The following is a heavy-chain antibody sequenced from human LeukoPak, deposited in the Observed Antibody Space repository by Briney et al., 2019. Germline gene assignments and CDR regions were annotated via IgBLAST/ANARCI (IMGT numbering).Heavy chain of an antibody. Sequence: SETLSLTCTVSGGSISSSSYYWGWIRQPPGKGLEWIGSIYYSGSTYYNPSLKSRVTIFVDTSKNQFSLKLSSVTAADTAVYYCARVAAAGGSEYFQHWGQGTLVTVSS. J-gene: IGHJ1*01. CDR3: ARVAAAGGSEYFQH. CDR1: GGSISSSSYY. CDR2: IYYSGST. D-gene: IGHD6-13*01. V-gene: IGHV4-39*01.